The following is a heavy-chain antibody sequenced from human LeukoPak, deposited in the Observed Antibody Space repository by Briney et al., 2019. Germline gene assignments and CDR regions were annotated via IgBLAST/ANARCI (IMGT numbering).Heavy chain of an antibody. CDR2: IHHSGST. D-gene: IGHD1-20*01. Sequence: SETLSLTCSVSGYSIRRGYHWGWIRQPPGKGLEWIGTIHHSGSTYYNPSLKSRVTISVDTSKNQFSLKLTSVTAADTAVYYCARVNWINDYWGQGTLVTDSS. V-gene: IGHV4-38-2*02. J-gene: IGHJ4*02. CDR1: GYSIRRGYH. CDR3: ARVNWINDY.